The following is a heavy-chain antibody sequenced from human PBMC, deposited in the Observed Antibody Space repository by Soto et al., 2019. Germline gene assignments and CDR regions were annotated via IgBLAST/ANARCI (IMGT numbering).Heavy chain of an antibody. CDR2: ISGSSDTI. D-gene: IGHD6-13*01. CDR1: GFTLSSYN. CDR3: ARDHGGSTWFVGIYFYFGVDV. J-gene: IGHJ6*02. Sequence: GGSLRLSCAASGFTLSSYNMNWVRQAPGKGLEWVSYISGSSDTIYYADSVKGRFTISRDNAKNSLYLQMDSLRDEDTAVYYCARDHGGSTWFVGIYFYFGVDVWGQGTTVTVSS. V-gene: IGHV3-48*02.